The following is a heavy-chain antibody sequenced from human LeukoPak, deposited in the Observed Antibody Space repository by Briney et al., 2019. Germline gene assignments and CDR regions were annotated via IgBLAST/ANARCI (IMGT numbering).Heavy chain of an antibody. Sequence: SETLSLTCTVSGGSISSGGYYWSWIRQHPGKGLEWIGYIYYSGSTYYNPSLKSRVTISVDTSKSQFSLKLSSVTAADTAVYYCAKGYSSSPGMFDYWGQGTLVTVSS. CDR3: AKGYSSSPGMFDY. V-gene: IGHV4-31*03. CDR1: GGSISSGGYY. D-gene: IGHD6-13*01. CDR2: IYYSGST. J-gene: IGHJ4*02.